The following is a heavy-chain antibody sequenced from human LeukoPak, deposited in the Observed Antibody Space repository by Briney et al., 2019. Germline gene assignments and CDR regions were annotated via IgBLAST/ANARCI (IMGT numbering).Heavy chain of an antibody. V-gene: IGHV3-21*01. D-gene: IGHD3-10*01. J-gene: IGHJ3*01. Sequence: GGSLRLSCAASGFTFSSYKMNWVRQAPGKGLEWVSSISSGSSYIFYTDSVKGRFTVSRDNAKSSLYLQMNSLRAEDTAVYYCASDTIGHDTFDFWGQGTMVTVSS. CDR2: ISSGSSYI. CDR3: ASDTIGHDTFDF. CDR1: GFTFSSYK.